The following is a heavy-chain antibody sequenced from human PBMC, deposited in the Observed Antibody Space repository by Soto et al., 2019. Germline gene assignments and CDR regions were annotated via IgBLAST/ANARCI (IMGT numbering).Heavy chain of an antibody. J-gene: IGHJ4*02. CDR2: ISGGDTGT. D-gene: IGHD2-21*01. CDR3: AKGELRPWSLDY. Sequence: PGGSLRLSCAASGFTFSIYAMTWVRQAPGKGLEWVSLISGGDTGTYYADSVRGRFTISRDASKNTLYLQMNSLRVEDTAVYYCAKGELRPWSLDYWGQGTQVTVSS. V-gene: IGHV3-23*01. CDR1: GFTFSIYA.